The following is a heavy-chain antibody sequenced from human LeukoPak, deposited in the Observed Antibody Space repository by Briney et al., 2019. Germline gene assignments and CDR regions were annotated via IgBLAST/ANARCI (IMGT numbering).Heavy chain of an antibody. V-gene: IGHV4-59*01. CDR3: ARNDGYHDMLTGYRAFDI. CDR1: GVSISSYY. Sequence: SETQSLTCSVSGVSISSYYWSWIRQPPGKQLEWIGYIYRSENSNYNPSLKSRVTISVDTSRNQLSLKLSSVTAADTAVYYCARNDGYHDMLTGYRAFDIWGPGTMVTVSS. D-gene: IGHD3-9*01. CDR2: IYRSENS. J-gene: IGHJ3*02.